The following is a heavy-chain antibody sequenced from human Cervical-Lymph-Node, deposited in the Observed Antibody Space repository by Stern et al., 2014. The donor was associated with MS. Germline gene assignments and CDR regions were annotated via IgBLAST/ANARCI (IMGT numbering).Heavy chain of an antibody. J-gene: IGHJ3*02. V-gene: IGHV1-18*04. CDR3: ARDGVGNDDAFDI. D-gene: IGHD1-26*01. Sequence: VQLLESGGEVEKPGASVKVSCQASGYTFSSYGISWVRQAPGQGLEWMGWISAYNGTTRYAQKFRGRVTLTTDTSTSTAYMELRSLRSDDTAVYYCARDGVGNDDAFDIWGQGTLVSVSS. CDR1: GYTFSSYG. CDR2: ISAYNGTT.